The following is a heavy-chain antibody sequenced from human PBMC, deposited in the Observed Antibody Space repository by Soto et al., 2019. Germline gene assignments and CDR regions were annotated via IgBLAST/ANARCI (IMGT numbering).Heavy chain of an antibody. Sequence: PGGSLRLSCAASGFSFSSYAMSWVRQAPGKGLEWVSAISGSGGSTYYADSVKGRFTISIDNSKNALDLQMNSLRAEDTAVYYCAKDKYSPPRGWFDPWGQGTLVTVSS. J-gene: IGHJ5*02. CDR1: GFSFSSYA. CDR2: ISGSGGST. V-gene: IGHV3-23*01. CDR3: AKDKYSPPRGWFDP. D-gene: IGHD5-18*01.